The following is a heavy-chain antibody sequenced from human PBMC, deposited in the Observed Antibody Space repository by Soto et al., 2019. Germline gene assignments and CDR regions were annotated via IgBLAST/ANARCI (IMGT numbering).Heavy chain of an antibody. D-gene: IGHD2-21*02. CDR1: GFTVSSNY. V-gene: IGHV3-53*01. CDR3: AKVTSTPIYYYFGMDV. Sequence: GGSLRLSCAASGFTVSSNYMSWVRQAPGKGLEWVSVIYSGGSTYYADSVKGRFTISRDNSKNTLYLQMNSLRAEDTAVYYCAKVTSTPIYYYFGMDVWGQGTTVTVSS. J-gene: IGHJ6*02. CDR2: IYSGGST.